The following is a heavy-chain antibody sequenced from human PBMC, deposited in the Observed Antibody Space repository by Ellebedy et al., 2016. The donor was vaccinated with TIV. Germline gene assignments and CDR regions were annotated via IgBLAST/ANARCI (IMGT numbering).Heavy chain of an antibody. V-gene: IGHV5-10-1*01. CDR1: GYSFTSYW. CDR3: PRWPREGGIQLGLNP. J-gene: IGHJ5*02. CDR2: IDPSDSYT. D-gene: IGHD3-16*01. Sequence: GESLKISCKGSGYSFTSYWITWVRQMPGKGLEWMGRIDPSDSYTNYSPSSQGHVTISADRSISTAYLQWSSLKASDTAMYYCPRWPREGGIQLGLNPWGQGTLVTVSS.